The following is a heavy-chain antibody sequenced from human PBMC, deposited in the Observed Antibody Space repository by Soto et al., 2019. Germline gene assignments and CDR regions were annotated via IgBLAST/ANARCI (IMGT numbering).Heavy chain of an antibody. Sequence: QLQLQESGPGLVKPSETLSLTCTVSGGSISSSSYYWGWIRQPPGKGLEWIGSVYYRGSTYYNPSLKSRVTISVDTSKNQFSLKLSSVTAADTAVYYCARHDYGGFGLWGQGTLVTVSS. J-gene: IGHJ4*02. CDR3: ARHDYGGFGL. V-gene: IGHV4-39*01. CDR2: VYYRGST. CDR1: GGSISSSSYY. D-gene: IGHD4-17*01.